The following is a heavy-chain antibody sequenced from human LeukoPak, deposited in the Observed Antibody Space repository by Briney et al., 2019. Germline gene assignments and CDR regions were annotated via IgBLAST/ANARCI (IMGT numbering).Heavy chain of an antibody. CDR1: GYNFITYA. V-gene: IGHV1-3*01. J-gene: IGHJ6*02. Sequence: ASVKVSCKASGYNFITYAMYWVRQAPGQRLEWMGWINAGNGNTRYSQRFQGRVTITRDTSASTAYMELSSLRSEDTAVYSCARVGGNYYYGMDVWGQGTTVTVSS. CDR2: INAGNGNT. CDR3: ARVGGNYYYGMDV.